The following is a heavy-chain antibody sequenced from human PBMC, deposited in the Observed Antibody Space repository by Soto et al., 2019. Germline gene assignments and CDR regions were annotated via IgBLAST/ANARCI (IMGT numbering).Heavy chain of an antibody. J-gene: IGHJ4*02. V-gene: IGHV1-3*01. CDR1: GYTFNSYA. CDR2: INAGNGNT. CDR3: ARDLRISPYYFDY. D-gene: IGHD1-20*01. Sequence: ASVKVSCKASGYTFNSYAMHWVRQAPGQRLEWMGWINAGNGNTKYSQKFQGRVTITRDTSASTAYMELSSLRSEDTAVYYCARDLRISPYYFDYWGQGTLVTVSS.